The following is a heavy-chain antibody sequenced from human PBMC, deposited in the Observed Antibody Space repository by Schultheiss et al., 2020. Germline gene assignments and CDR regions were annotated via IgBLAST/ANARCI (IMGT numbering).Heavy chain of an antibody. CDR2: ISSSSSTI. V-gene: IGHV3-48*04. CDR3: ARDPSSGYVKPEYYFDY. CDR1: GFTFSSYS. D-gene: IGHD5-12*01. J-gene: IGHJ4*02. Sequence: GGSLRLSCAASGFTFSSYSMNWVRQAPGKGLEWVSYISSSSSTIYYADSVKGRFTISRDNAKNSLYLQMNSLRAEDTAVYYCARDPSSGYVKPEYYFDYWGQGTLVTVSS.